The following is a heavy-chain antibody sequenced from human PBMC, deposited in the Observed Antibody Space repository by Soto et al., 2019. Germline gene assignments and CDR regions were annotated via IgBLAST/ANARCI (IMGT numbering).Heavy chain of an antibody. CDR1: GFTFSNAW. V-gene: IGHV3-15*07. Sequence: EVQLVESGGGLVKPGGSLRLSCAASGFTFSNAWMNWVRQAPGKGLEWVGRIKSKTDGGTTDYAAPVKGRFTISRDDSKNTLYLQMNSLKTEDTSVYYCSTDRYCSGGSCYSEGDLIVGYWGQGTLVTVSS. J-gene: IGHJ4*02. CDR3: STDRYCSGGSCYSEGDLIVGY. D-gene: IGHD2-15*01. CDR2: IKSKTDGGTT.